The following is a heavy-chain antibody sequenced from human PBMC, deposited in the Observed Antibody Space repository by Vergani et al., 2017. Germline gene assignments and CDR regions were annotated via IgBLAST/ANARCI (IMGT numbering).Heavy chain of an antibody. CDR1: GFTFSSYS. Sequence: QVQLVESGGGVVQPGRSLRLSCAASGFTFSSYSMHWVRQAPGKGLEWVAVIWYDGSNKYYADSGKGRFTISRDNSKNTLYLQMNSLRAEDTAVYYCARGYSSSWYYYYMDVWGKGTTVTVSS. D-gene: IGHD6-13*01. V-gene: IGHV3-33*01. J-gene: IGHJ6*03. CDR2: IWYDGSNK. CDR3: ARGYSSSWYYYYMDV.